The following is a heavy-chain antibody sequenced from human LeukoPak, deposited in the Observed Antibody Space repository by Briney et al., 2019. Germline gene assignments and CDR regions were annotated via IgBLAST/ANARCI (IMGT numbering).Heavy chain of an antibody. CDR3: VRDRAAGREWVEFDL. CDR1: GFSVSSYG. CDR2: IYSNGGI. V-gene: IGHV3-66*03. J-gene: IGHJ5*02. D-gene: IGHD2-8*01. Sequence: GGSLRLSCVASGFSVSSYGMSWVRQAPGKAPEWVSLIYSNGGIHYADSVRGRFIISRDNSKNTVNLQMNSLRDEDTAVYHCVRDRAAGREWVEFDLWGQGTVVTVSS.